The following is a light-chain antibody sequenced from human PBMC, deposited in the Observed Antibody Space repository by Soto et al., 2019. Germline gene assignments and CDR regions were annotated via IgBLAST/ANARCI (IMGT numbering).Light chain of an antibody. CDR1: SSDIGDYNF. J-gene: IGLJ3*02. CDR2: EVS. V-gene: IGLV2-14*01. CDR3: SSFTPTNTWV. Sequence: QSALTQPASVSGSPGQSITISCTGTSSDIGDYNFVSWYQQYPGKAPKLMIYEVSNRPSGVSNRFSGSKSGNTASLIISRLQAEDEADYYCSSFTPTNTWVFGGGTKLTVL.